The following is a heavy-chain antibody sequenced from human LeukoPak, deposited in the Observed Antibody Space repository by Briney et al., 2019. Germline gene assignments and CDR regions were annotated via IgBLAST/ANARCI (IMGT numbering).Heavy chain of an antibody. V-gene: IGHV6-1*01. CDR1: GDSFSSNSAA. CDR2: TYYRSKWYN. D-gene: IGHD4-17*01. CDR3: ARSGDPTVYYYYGMDV. Sequence: SQTPSLTCAISGDSFSSNSAAWNWIRQSPSRGLEWPGRTYYRSKWYNDYAVSVKSRITINPDTSKNQFSLQLNSVTPEDTAVYYCARSGDPTVYYYYGMDVWGQGTTVTVSS. J-gene: IGHJ6*02.